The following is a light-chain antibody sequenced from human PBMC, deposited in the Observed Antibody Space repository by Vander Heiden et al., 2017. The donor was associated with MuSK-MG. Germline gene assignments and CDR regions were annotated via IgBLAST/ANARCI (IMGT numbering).Light chain of an antibody. J-gene: IGKJ4*01. V-gene: IGKV1-8*01. CDR2: AAS. CDR1: QGISSY. CDR3: QQDDSYPRT. Sequence: AIRMTQSPSSFSASTGDRVTITCRASQGISSYLAWYQQKPGKAPKLLIYAASTLQSGVPSRFSGSGSGTDSTLTISCLQSEDFATYYCQQDDSYPRTFGGGTKVEIK.